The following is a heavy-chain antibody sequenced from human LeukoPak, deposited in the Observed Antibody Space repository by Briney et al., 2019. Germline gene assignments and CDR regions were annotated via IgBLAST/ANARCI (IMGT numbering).Heavy chain of an antibody. CDR1: GGSISSYY. J-gene: IGHJ3*01. V-gene: IGHV4-59*01. Sequence: SETLSLTCTVSGGSISSYYWSWIRQPPGKGLEWIGYIYYSGSANYNPSLKSRVTISVDTSKNQFSLKLTSVTAADTAVYYCAREGAFDVWGQGTRVTVSS. CDR2: IYYSGSA. CDR3: AREGAFDV.